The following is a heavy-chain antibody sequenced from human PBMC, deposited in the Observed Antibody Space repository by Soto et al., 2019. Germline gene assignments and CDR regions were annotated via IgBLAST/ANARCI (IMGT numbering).Heavy chain of an antibody. D-gene: IGHD1-26*01. Sequence: SQTLSLACAISGDTVSSNSAAWNWIRQSPSRGLEWLGRTYYRSKWDNDYAVFVKSRITINPDTSKNQFSLQLNSLTPEDTAVYYCARDGLGTIVGTSGFDYWGQGTLVTVSS. J-gene: IGHJ4*02. V-gene: IGHV6-1*01. CDR3: ARDGLGTIVGTSGFDY. CDR2: TYYRSKWDN. CDR1: GDTVSSNSAA.